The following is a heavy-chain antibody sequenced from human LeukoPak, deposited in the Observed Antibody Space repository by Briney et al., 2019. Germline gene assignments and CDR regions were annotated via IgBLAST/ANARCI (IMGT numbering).Heavy chain of an antibody. Sequence: GGSLRLSCAASGFTFSSYAMHWVRQAPGKGLEWVAVISYDGSNKYYADSVKGRFTISRDNSKNTLYLQMNSLRAEDTAVYYCAKGLVATPDGVDYWGQGTLVTVSS. CDR1: GFTFSSYA. J-gene: IGHJ4*02. D-gene: IGHD5-12*01. CDR2: ISYDGSNK. CDR3: AKGLVATPDGVDY. V-gene: IGHV3-30-3*01.